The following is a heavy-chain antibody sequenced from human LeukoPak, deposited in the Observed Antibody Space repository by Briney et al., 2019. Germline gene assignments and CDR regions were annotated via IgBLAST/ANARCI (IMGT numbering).Heavy chain of an antibody. D-gene: IGHD1-26*01. CDR1: GFTLSSYS. CDR2: IDSDTYGNTI. Sequence: GGSLRLSCAASGFTLSSYSMNWVRQAPGKGLEWISYIDSDTYGNTIYYPHTVKSRFTISRDNAKNSLYLQMDSLRAEDTAVYYCTSMGAPGEYNWFDPWGQGTLVTVSS. J-gene: IGHJ5*02. CDR3: TSMGAPGEYNWFDP. V-gene: IGHV3-48*01.